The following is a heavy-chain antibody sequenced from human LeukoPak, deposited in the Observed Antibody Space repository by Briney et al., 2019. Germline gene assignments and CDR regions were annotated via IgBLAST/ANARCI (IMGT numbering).Heavy chain of an antibody. CDR1: GFICSKYA. CDR2: IWGSGADT. Sequence: ASLRLSCASSGFICSKYALVWVRHAPGKGLDWVSGIWGSGADTRYADAVKGRFTISRDNSKNTLYLQFNSLGADDTDVYYCGRDPNGGYVGAFEFWGQGTMVTVSS. D-gene: IGHD5-12*01. CDR3: GRDPNGGYVGAFEF. J-gene: IGHJ3*01. V-gene: IGHV3-23*01.